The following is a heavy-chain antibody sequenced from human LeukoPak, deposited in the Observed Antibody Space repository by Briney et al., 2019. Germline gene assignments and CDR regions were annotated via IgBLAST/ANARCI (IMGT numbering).Heavy chain of an antibody. CDR1: GFTFSTYG. CDR3: ARDQWGSFDY. V-gene: IGHV3-23*01. CDR2: TSDRAGSS. J-gene: IGHJ4*02. D-gene: IGHD3-16*01. Sequence: GGSLRLSCVASGFTFSTYGMSWVRQAPGKGLEWVSTTSDRAGSSSYSDSVKGRFTISRDNSKNTLYLQMNSLRAEDTAVYYCARDQWGSFDYWGQGTLVTVSS.